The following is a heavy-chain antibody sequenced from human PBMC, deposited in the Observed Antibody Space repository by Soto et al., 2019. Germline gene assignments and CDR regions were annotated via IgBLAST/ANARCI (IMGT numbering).Heavy chain of an antibody. J-gene: IGHJ2*01. CDR3: AANFDL. CDR2: IWYDGSNE. CDR1: GFTFSNYG. V-gene: IGHV3-33*01. Sequence: QVHLVESGGGVVQPGRSLRLSCAASGFTFSNYGMHWVRQAPGKGLEWVAVIWYDGSNEYYADSVKGRFTIYRDNSKNILYLQMNSLRVEDTAVYYCAANFDLWGRGTLVTVSS.